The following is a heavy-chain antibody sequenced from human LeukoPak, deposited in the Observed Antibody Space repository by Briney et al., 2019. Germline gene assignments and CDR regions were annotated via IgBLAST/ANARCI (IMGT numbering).Heavy chain of an antibody. CDR2: ISYDGDEN. CDR1: GFPFSTCG. D-gene: IGHD3-10*01. J-gene: IGHJ5*02. V-gene: IGHV3-30*03. Sequence: PGGSLRLSCAASGFPFSTCGMHWVRQAPGKGLEWVAVISYDGDENYYADFVKGRFTISRDNSKNTLYLQMNSLRAEDTAVYYCVRGGSGSSLNWFDPWGQGTLVTVSS. CDR3: VRGGSGSSLNWFDP.